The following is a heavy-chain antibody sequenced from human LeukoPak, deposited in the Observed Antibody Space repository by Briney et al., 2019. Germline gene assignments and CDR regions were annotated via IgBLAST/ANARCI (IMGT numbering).Heavy chain of an antibody. CDR3: AKEDRYGSGSYFNRGVDY. CDR2: ISGDGGST. D-gene: IGHD3-10*01. V-gene: IGHV3-43*02. Sequence: GGSLRLSCAASGFTFDDYAMHWVRHAPGKGLEWVSLISGDGGSTYHADSVKGRFTISRDNSKNSLYLQMNSLRTEDTALYYCAKEDRYGSGSYFNRGVDYWGQGTLVTVSS. CDR1: GFTFDDYA. J-gene: IGHJ4*02.